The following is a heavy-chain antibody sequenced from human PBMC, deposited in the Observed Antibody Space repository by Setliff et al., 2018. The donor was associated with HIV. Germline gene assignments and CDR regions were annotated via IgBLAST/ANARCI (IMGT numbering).Heavy chain of an antibody. CDR1: GGSFSDYF. Sequence: SETLSLTCAVYGGSFSDYFWSWIRQSPGKGLEWIGEISHSGDTQYNSSLKSRVTISIDTSKNQFSLRLSPVTGADTAVYYCARSFNGVPWTWGQGMLVTVSS. V-gene: IGHV4-34*01. J-gene: IGHJ5*02. D-gene: IGHD2-8*01. CDR3: ARSFNGVPWT. CDR2: ISHSGDT.